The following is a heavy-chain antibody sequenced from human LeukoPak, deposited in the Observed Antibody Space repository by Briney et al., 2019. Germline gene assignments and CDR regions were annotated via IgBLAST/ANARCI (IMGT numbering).Heavy chain of an antibody. CDR2: MNPKNGNT. V-gene: IGHV1-8*01. J-gene: IGHJ4*02. CDR3: ARGGLITSRNFDFWSAYS. D-gene: IGHD3-3*01. Sequence: ASVKVSCTASGYTFTNYDINWVRQATGQGLEWMGWMNPKNGNTGSAQKFQGRVTMTRNTSMSTAYMELSGLRSEDTAIYFCARGGLITSRNFDFWSAYSWGQGTLVTVSS. CDR1: GYTFTNYD.